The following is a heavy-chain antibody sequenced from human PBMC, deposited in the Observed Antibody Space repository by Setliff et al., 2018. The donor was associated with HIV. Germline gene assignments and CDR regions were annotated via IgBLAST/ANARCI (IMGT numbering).Heavy chain of an antibody. CDR3: ARGHSSGYTYSGSYGPFDI. CDR1: GYTLTEVS. Sequence: ASVKVSCKVSGYTLTEVSIHWVRQAPGKGLEWMGGFDPEDDETVYAQKFQGRVIMTEDTSTGTAYMELSSLTSEDTAMYYCARGHSSGYTYSGSYGPFDIWGQGTMVTVSS. J-gene: IGHJ3*02. D-gene: IGHD1-26*01. CDR2: FDPEDDET. V-gene: IGHV1-24*01.